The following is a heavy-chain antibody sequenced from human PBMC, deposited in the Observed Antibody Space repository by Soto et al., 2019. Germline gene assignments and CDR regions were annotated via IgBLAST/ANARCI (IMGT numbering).Heavy chain of an antibody. Sequence: QVQLVQSGAEVKKPGSSVKVSCKASGGIFSTYAISWLRQAPGQGLEWMGGIIPIFGTPNYAQRFQGRVTITADESTSTAYMELSRLRSEDTAVYYCERDRDDYCSGNYYNRIDFWGQGTLVTVSS. CDR1: GGIFSTYA. CDR3: ERDRDDYCSGNYYNRIDF. D-gene: IGHD3-10*01. V-gene: IGHV1-69*01. CDR2: IIPIFGTP. J-gene: IGHJ4*02.